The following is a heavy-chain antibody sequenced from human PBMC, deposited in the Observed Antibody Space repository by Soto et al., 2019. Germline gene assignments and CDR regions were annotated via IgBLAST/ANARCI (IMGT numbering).Heavy chain of an antibody. CDR2: ISAYNGNT. Sequence: GASVKVSCKASGYTFTIYGISWVRQAPGQGREWMGWISAYNGNTNYAQKLQGRVTMTTDTSTSTAYMELRSLRSDDTAVYYCARGVYRYYYDSSGYCPYFDYWGQGTLVTVSS. CDR3: ARGVYRYYYDSSGYCPYFDY. J-gene: IGHJ4*02. V-gene: IGHV1-18*01. D-gene: IGHD3-22*01. CDR1: GYTFTIYG.